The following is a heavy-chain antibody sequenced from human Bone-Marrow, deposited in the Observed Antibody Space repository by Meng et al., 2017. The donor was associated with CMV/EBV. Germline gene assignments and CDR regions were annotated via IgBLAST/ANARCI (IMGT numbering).Heavy chain of an antibody. CDR2: ISSSGSYI. CDR3: ARDRALVIPALEY. D-gene: IGHD2-2*01. Sequence: GGSLRLSCAASGFTFSSYSMNWVRQAPGKGLEWVSSISSSGSYIYHADSVKGRFTVSRDNAKNSLYLQMNSLRAEDTAVYYCARDRALVIPALEYWGQGTLVTVSS. J-gene: IGHJ4*02. CDR1: GFTFSSYS. V-gene: IGHV3-21*01.